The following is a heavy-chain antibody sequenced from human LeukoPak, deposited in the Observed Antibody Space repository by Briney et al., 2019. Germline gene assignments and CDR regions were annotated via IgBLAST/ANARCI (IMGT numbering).Heavy chain of an antibody. CDR3: EKVYSYGKNDAFDI. V-gene: IGHV3-48*04. Sequence: GGSLRLSCAASGFTFSSYSRNWVRQAPGKGLEWVSYISSSSSTIYYADAVKGRFTISRDNAHNSLYLKMNSLRAEDTALYYCEKVYSYGKNDAFDIWGQGTMVTVSS. CDR1: GFTFSSYS. D-gene: IGHD5-18*01. CDR2: ISSSSSTI. J-gene: IGHJ3*02.